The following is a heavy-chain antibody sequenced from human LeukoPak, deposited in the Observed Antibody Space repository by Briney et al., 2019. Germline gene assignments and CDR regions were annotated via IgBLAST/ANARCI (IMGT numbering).Heavy chain of an antibody. Sequence: ASVKVSCKASGYTFTSYYMHWVRQAPGQGLEWMGIINPSGGSTSYAQKFQGRVTMTRDTSTSTVYMELSSLRSEDTAVYYCARGAYDYVWGSYRYYYYYMDVWGKGTTVAISS. CDR1: GYTFTSYY. J-gene: IGHJ6*03. CDR3: ARGAYDYVWGSYRYYYYYMDV. CDR2: INPSGGST. D-gene: IGHD3-16*02. V-gene: IGHV1-46*01.